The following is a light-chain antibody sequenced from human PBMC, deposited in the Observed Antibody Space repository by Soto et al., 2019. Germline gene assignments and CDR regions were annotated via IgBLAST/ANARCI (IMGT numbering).Light chain of an antibody. V-gene: IGKV3-15*01. J-gene: IGKJ1*01. CDR2: GAS. CDR1: QRLSSN. CDR3: QQYNNWPRT. Sequence: IGMTQSPSTLSVSPGERATLSCRASQRLSSNLAWYQQKPGQAPRLLIYGASTRATGIPARFSGSGSGTEFTLTISSLQSEDFAVYYCQQYNNWPRTFGQGTKVAIK.